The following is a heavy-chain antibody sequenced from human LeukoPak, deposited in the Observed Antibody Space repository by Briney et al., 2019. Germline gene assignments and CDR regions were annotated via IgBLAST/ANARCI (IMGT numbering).Heavy chain of an antibody. CDR3: AREPPYYGDYGGVIY. J-gene: IGHJ4*02. Sequence: SETLSLTCTVSGGSISGYYWSWIRQPPGKGLEWIAYIYYSGSTYYNPSLKSRVTISVDTSKNQFSLKLSSVTAADTAVYYCAREPPYYGDYGGVIYWGQGTLVTVSS. CDR2: IYYSGST. V-gene: IGHV4-59*12. CDR1: GGSISGYY. D-gene: IGHD4-17*01.